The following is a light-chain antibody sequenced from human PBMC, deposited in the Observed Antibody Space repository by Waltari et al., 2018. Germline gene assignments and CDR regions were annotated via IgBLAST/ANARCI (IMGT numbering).Light chain of an antibody. V-gene: IGKV4-1*01. CDR1: QSVLYSSNNKHY. J-gene: IGKJ3*01. CDR3: QQDYSTPGT. CDR2: VAS. Sequence: DIVMTQSPDSLAVSLGERATINCKSSQSVLYSSNNKHYLAWYQQKPGQPPKLLIYVASTRESGVPDRFSGSGSGTDFTLTISSLQAEDVAVYYCQQDYSTPGTFGPGTKVDIK.